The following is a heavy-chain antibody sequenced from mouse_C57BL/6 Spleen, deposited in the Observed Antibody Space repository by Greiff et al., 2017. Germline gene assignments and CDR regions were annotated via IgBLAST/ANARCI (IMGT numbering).Heavy chain of an antibody. CDR1: GYTFTDYN. V-gene: IGHV1-22*01. J-gene: IGHJ2*01. CDR3: ARDSNYVGFIY. D-gene: IGHD2-5*01. Sequence: EVQLQQSGPELVKPGASVKMSCKASGYTFTDYNMHWVKQSHGKGLEWIGYINPNNGGTSYNQKFKGKATLTVNKSSSPAYMELRSLTSEDSAVXSCARDSNYVGFIYWGQGTTLTVSS. CDR2: INPNNGGT.